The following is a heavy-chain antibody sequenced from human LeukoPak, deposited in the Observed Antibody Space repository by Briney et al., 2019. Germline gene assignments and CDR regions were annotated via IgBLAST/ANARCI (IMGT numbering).Heavy chain of an antibody. V-gene: IGHV3-23*01. CDR3: AKDLIVVVVAATGGFDY. Sequence: GGSLRLSCAASGFTFSSYAMSWVRQAPGKGLEWVSAICGSGGSTYYSDSVKGRFTISRDNSKNTLYLQMNSLRAEDTAVYYCAKDLIVVVVAATGGFDYWGQGTLVTVSS. J-gene: IGHJ4*02. D-gene: IGHD2-15*01. CDR2: ICGSGGST. CDR1: GFTFSSYA.